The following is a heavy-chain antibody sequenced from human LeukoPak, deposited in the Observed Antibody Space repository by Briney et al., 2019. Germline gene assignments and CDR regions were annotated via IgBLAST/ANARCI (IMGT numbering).Heavy chain of an antibody. D-gene: IGHD1-7*01. Sequence: SETLSLTCAVYGGSFSGYYWSWIRQPPGKGLEWIGEINHSGSTNYNPSLKSRVTISVDTSKNQFSLRLSSVTAADTALYYCARAGGTTEDYWGQGTLVTVSS. V-gene: IGHV4-34*01. CDR2: INHSGST. CDR3: ARAGGTTEDY. CDR1: GGSFSGYY. J-gene: IGHJ4*02.